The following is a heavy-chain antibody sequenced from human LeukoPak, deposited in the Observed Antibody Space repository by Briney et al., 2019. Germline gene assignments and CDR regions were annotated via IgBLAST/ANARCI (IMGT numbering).Heavy chain of an antibody. CDR1: GLTVSSNY. V-gene: IGHV3-66*01. Sequence: GSLRLSCAASGLTVSSNYMSWVRQAPGKGLEWVSVIYSGGGTYYADSVKGRFTISRDNSKNTLYLQMNSLRAEDTAVYYCARDGEMATTYDYWGQGTLVTVSS. CDR3: ARDGEMATTYDY. CDR2: IYSGGGT. J-gene: IGHJ4*02. D-gene: IGHD5-24*01.